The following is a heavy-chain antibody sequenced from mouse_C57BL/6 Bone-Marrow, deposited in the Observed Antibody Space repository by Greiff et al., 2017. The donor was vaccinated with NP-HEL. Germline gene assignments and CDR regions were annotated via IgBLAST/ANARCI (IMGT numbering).Heavy chain of an antibody. V-gene: IGHV1-81*01. CDR2: IYPRSGNT. J-gene: IGHJ1*03. Sequence: QVQLQQSGAELARPGASVKLSCKASGYTFTSYGISWVKQRPGQGLEWIGEIYPRSGNTYYNEKFKGKATLTADKSSSTAYMELRSLTSEDSAVYFCAREKFYYGSLYFDVWGTGTTVTVSS. CDR1: GYTFTSYG. D-gene: IGHD1-1*01. CDR3: AREKFYYGSLYFDV.